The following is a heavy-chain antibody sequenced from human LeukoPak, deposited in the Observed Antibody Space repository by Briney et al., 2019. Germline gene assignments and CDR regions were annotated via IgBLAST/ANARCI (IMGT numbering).Heavy chain of an antibody. CDR3: ARGVETLAANTLAY. CDR1: GFTVITND. CDR2: LYSDGNT. Sequence: PGGSLRLSCAASGFTVITNDMTWVRQAPGKGLEWVSVLYSDGNTKYADSVQGRFTISRDNSKNTLYPEMNSLSPDDTAVYYCARGVETLAANTLAYWGQGTLVTVSS. J-gene: IGHJ4*02. V-gene: IGHV3-53*01. D-gene: IGHD3-16*01.